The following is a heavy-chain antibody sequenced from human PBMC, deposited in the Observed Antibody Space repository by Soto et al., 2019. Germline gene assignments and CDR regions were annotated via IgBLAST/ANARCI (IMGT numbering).Heavy chain of an antibody. CDR2: IWYDGSNK. D-gene: IGHD6-6*01. Sequence: GGSLRLSXAASGFTFSSYGMHWVRQAQGKGLEGVAVIWYDGSNKYYADSVKGGFTISRDNSKNTLYLQMNSLRAEDTAVYYCARDSSSPAIINYFDYWGQGTLVTVSS. CDR3: ARDSSSPAIINYFDY. CDR1: GFTFSSYG. V-gene: IGHV3-33*01. J-gene: IGHJ4*02.